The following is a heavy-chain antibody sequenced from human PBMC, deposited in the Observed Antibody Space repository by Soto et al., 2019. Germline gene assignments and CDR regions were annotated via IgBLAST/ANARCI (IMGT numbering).Heavy chain of an antibody. CDR1: GYTFTSYG. D-gene: IGHD2-2*01. CDR2: ISAYNGIT. CDR3: ARVVVVPAAMRSGWFDP. V-gene: IGHV1-18*01. J-gene: IGHJ5*02. Sequence: QVQLVQSGAEVKKPGASVKVSCKASGYTFTSYGISWVRQAPGEGLEWMGWISAYNGITNYAQRLKGRVTMTTDTSTSTAYMELRSLRADDTAVYYCARVVVVPAAMRSGWFDPWGQGTLVTVSS.